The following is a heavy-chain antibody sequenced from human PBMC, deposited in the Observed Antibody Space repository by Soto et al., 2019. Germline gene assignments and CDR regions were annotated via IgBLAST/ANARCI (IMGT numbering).Heavy chain of an antibody. CDR1: GGTFSSYA. Sequence: GASVKVSCKASGGTFSSYAISWVRQAPGQGLEWMGGIIPIFGTANYAQKFQGRVTITADESTSTAYMGLSSLRSEDTAVYYCALVYSSGWSYYFDYWGQGTLVTVSS. CDR3: ALVYSSGWSYYFDY. J-gene: IGHJ4*02. CDR2: IIPIFGTA. V-gene: IGHV1-69*13. D-gene: IGHD6-19*01.